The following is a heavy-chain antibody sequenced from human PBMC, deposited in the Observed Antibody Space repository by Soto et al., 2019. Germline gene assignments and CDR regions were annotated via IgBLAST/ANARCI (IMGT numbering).Heavy chain of an antibody. J-gene: IGHJ6*02. CDR3: ARHSDWPYYYGMDV. V-gene: IGHV5-10-1*01. CDR1: GYSFTSYW. Sequence: GEALKISCKGSGYSFTSYWISWVRQVPGKGLEWMGRIDPSDSYTNYSPSFQGHVTISADKSISTAYLQWSSLKVSDTAMYYCARHSDWPYYYGMDVWGQGTTVTVSS. CDR2: IDPSDSYT. D-gene: IGHD2-21*01.